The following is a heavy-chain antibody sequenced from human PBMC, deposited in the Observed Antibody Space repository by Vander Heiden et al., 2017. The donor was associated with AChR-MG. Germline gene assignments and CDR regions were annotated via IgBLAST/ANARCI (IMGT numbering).Heavy chain of an antibody. CDR1: GGPVSSGSYY. CDR3: ARSPNVDTAMVVD. V-gene: IGHV4-61*01. J-gene: IGHJ4*02. Sequence: QVQLQESGPGLVKPSETLSLTCTVSGGPVSSGSYYWSWIRQPPGKGLEWIGYIYYSGSTNYNPSLKSRVTISVDTSKNQFSLKLSSVTAADTAVYYCARSPNVDTAMVVDWGQGTLVTVSS. CDR2: IYYSGST. D-gene: IGHD5-18*01.